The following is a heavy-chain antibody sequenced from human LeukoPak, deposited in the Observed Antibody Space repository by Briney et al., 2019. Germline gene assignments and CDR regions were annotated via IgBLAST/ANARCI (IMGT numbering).Heavy chain of an antibody. J-gene: IGHJ4*02. D-gene: IGHD3-3*02. CDR3: ARALGVISLYYFDY. CDR1: GGSISSGGYY. CDR2: IYHSGST. V-gene: IGHV4-30-2*01. Sequence: SQTLSLTCTVSGGSISSGGYYWSWIRRPPGKGLEWIGYIYHSGSTYYNPSLKSRVTISVDRSKNQFSLKLSSVTAADTAVYYCARALGVISLYYFDYWGQGTLVTVSS.